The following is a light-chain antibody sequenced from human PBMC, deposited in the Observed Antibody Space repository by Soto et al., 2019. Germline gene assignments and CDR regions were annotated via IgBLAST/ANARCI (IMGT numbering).Light chain of an antibody. V-gene: IGLV1-44*01. J-gene: IGLJ7*01. CDR1: SSNIGSNT. CDR3: AAWDDSLNGAV. Sequence: QSVLTQPPSASGTPGQRVTISCSGSSSNIGSNTVNWYQQLPGTAPQLLIYSNNQRPSGVPDRFSGSKSGTSASLAISGLQYEDEADYYCAAWDDSLNGAVFGGGTQLTVL. CDR2: SNN.